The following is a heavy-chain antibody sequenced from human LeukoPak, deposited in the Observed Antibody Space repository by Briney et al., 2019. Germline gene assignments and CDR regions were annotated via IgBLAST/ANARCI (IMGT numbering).Heavy chain of an antibody. CDR2: IYYSGST. CDR1: CGFISIYY. CDR3: AREHWNGFDP. V-gene: IGHV4-59*01. J-gene: IGHJ5*02. D-gene: IGHD1-1*01. Sequence: SETLSLTRTVSCGFISIYYWSWTRQPPGKGLEWIGYIYYSGSTNYNPSLRSRVTISVETSRNQCSRKLSSVTAADTAVYYWAREHWNGFDPWGQGTLVTVSS.